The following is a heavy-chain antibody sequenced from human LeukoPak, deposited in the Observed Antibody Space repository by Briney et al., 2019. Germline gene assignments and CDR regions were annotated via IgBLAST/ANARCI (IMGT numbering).Heavy chain of an antibody. CDR1: GGSFSGYY. Sequence: PSQTLSLTCAVYGGSFSGYYWSWIRQPPGKGLEWIGEINHSGSTNYNPSLKSRVTISVDTSKNRFSLKLSSVTAADTAVYYCARYGVWFGELSSWYFDLWGRGTLVTVSS. V-gene: IGHV4-34*01. J-gene: IGHJ2*01. CDR2: INHSGST. CDR3: ARYGVWFGELSSWYFDL. D-gene: IGHD3-10*01.